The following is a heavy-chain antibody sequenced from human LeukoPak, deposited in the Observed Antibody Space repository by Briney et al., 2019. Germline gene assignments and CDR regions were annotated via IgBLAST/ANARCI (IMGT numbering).Heavy chain of an antibody. V-gene: IGHV4-59*01. D-gene: IGHD5-18*01. CDR1: GGSISSYY. CDR3: ARSRSGYSYDHAALDI. J-gene: IGHJ3*02. CDR2: IDYRGST. Sequence: SETLSLTCTVSGGSISSYYWSWIRQPPGKGLEWIAYIDYRGSTTYNPSLKSRVTISVDTSRNQFSLKLSSVTAADTAVYYCARSRSGYSYDHAALDIWGQGTMVTVSS.